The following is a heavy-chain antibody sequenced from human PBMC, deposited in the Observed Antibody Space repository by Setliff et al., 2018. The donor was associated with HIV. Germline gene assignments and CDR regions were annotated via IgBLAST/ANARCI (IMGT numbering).Heavy chain of an antibody. D-gene: IGHD3-22*01. V-gene: IGHV4-31*03. CDR3: ARAAWDYYDTTLLGGSFDP. J-gene: IGHJ5*02. Sequence: SETLSLTCSVSGGSISSGTCYWSWIRQLPGKGLEWIGYIYYSGSTYYNPSLKSRVTISLDTSKNHYSLNLTSVTAADTAVYYCARAAWDYYDTTLLGGSFDPWGQGTLVTVSS. CDR1: GGSISSGTCY. CDR2: IYYSGST.